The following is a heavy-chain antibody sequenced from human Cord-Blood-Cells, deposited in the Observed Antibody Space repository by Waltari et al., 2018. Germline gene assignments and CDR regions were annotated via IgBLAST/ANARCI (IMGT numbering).Heavy chain of an antibody. CDR1: GGSISSSSYS. CDR3: ASPNDFWSGYFDY. D-gene: IGHD3-3*01. V-gene: IGHV4-39*01. Sequence: QLQLQESGPGLVKPSETLSLTCTVSGGSISSSSYSWGWIRQPPGKGREWIGSIYYSGSTYYNPSLKSRVTISVDTSKNQFSLKLSSVTAADTAVYYCASPNDFWSGYFDYWGQGTLVTVSS. J-gene: IGHJ4*02. CDR2: IYYSGST.